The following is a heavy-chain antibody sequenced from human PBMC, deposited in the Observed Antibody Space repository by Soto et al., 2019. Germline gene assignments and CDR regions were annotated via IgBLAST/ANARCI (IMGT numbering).Heavy chain of an antibody. CDR3: ARGGGPSVWFNEF. Sequence: QEQLVPSWAAVNKPGSSVKVSCKDSGGLFSSFAISWLRQAPGQGLEWMGGIIPVFGTTNYAQKFQGRVTITADESTNTAYMELSSLTSDDTAMYYCARGGGPSVWFNEFWGQGTQVTVAS. CDR1: GGLFSSFA. CDR2: IIPVFGTT. J-gene: IGHJ4*02. D-gene: IGHD3-10*01. V-gene: IGHV1-69*01.